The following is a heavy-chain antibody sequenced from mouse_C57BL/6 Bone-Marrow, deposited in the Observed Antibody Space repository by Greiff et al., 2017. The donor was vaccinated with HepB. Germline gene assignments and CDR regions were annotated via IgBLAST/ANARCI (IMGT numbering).Heavy chain of an antibody. J-gene: IGHJ2*01. V-gene: IGHV3-6*01. D-gene: IGHD4-1*01. CDR3: AREEGLTGTDFDY. CDR1: GYSITRGYY. Sequence: VQLQQSGPGLVKPSQSLSLTCSVTGYSITRGYYWNWIRQFPGNKLEWMGYISYDGSNNYNPSLKNRISITRDTSKNQFFLKLNSVTTEDTATYYCAREEGLTGTDFDYWGQGTTLTVSS. CDR2: ISYDGSN.